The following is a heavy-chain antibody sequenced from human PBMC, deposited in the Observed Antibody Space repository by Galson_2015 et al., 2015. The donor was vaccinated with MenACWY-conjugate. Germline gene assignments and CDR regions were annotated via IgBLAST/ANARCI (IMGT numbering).Heavy chain of an antibody. D-gene: IGHD5-18*01. V-gene: IGHV3-7*03. Sequence: SLRLSCAASGFTFSTYWMVWVRQAPGKGLEWVADIKQDGSQRFYMDSVRGRFTISRDTAKNSLYLQMNSLRSEDSAVYFCARVLNTLMGTVPGVCDYWGQGTLVTGSS. CDR2: IKQDGSQR. CDR1: GFTFSTYW. CDR3: ARVLNTLMGTVPGVCDY. J-gene: IGHJ4*02.